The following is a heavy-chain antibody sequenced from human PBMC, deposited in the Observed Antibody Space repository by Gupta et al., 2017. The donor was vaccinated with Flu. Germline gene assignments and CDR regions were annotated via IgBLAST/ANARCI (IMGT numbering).Heavy chain of an antibody. Sequence: QVQLVESGGDLVKPGESLRPSCAASGFTFSDLYMSWIRQAPGKGLEWISYSNPSGKITKYADSVKGLFTISRDNANSSLFLQRNTLRAEDTAVYFCARTGVPYNSEAGYFDFWGRGTLVAVSS. CDR3: ARTGVPYNSEAGYFDF. J-gene: IGHJ2*01. CDR2: SNPSGKIT. D-gene: IGHD1-20*01. V-gene: IGHV3-11*01. CDR1: GFTFSDLY.